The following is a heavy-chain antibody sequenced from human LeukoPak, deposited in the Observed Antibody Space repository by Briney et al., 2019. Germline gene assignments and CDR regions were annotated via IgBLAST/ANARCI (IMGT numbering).Heavy chain of an antibody. CDR2: ISGSGTNT. J-gene: IGHJ4*02. CDR1: GFTVSSNS. Sequence: GGSLRLSCTVSGFTVSSNSWSWVRQAPGKGLEWVSVISGSGTNTYYADSVKGRFTISRDNSKNTLYLQMNSLRAEDTAVYYCARGGPAAGRFDYWGQGTLVTVSS. D-gene: IGHD6-13*01. V-gene: IGHV3-23*01. CDR3: ARGGPAAGRFDY.